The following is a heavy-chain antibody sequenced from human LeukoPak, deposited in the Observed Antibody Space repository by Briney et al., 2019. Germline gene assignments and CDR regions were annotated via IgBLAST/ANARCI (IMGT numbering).Heavy chain of an antibody. Sequence: SETLSLTCTVSGGSISSISYYWGWIRQPPGKGLEWIGSVYYSGSTNYNPSLKSRVTISVDTSKNQFSLKLSSVTAADTAVYYCASNTYYYGSGSYYNLDYWGQGTLVTVSS. D-gene: IGHD3-10*01. CDR3: ASNTYYYGSGSYYNLDY. CDR1: GGSISSISYY. J-gene: IGHJ4*02. V-gene: IGHV4-39*07. CDR2: VYYSGST.